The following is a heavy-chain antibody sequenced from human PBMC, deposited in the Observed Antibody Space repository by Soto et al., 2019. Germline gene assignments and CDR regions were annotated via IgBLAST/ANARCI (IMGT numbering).Heavy chain of an antibody. D-gene: IGHD1-26*01. Sequence: ASVKVSCKASGGTFSSYAISWVRQAPGQGLEWMGGIIPIFGTANYAQKFQGRVTITADESTSTAYMELSSLRSEDTAVYYCARGYSGRNYPHFDYWGQGTLVTVSS. CDR2: IIPIFGTA. J-gene: IGHJ4*02. V-gene: IGHV1-69*13. CDR1: GGTFSSYA. CDR3: ARGYSGRNYPHFDY.